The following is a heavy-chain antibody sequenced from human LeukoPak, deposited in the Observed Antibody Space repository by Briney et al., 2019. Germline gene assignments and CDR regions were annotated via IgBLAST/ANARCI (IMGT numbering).Heavy chain of an antibody. CDR1: GFTFSSYS. J-gene: IGHJ3*02. CDR2: INWNGGST. CDR3: ARERPLIAVANYAFDI. V-gene: IGHV3-20*04. D-gene: IGHD6-19*01. Sequence: GGSLRLSCAASGFTFSSYSMNWVRQAPGKGLEWVSGINWNGGSTGYADSVKGRFTISRDNAKNSLYLQMNSLRAEDTALYYCARERPLIAVANYAFDIWGQGTMVTVSS.